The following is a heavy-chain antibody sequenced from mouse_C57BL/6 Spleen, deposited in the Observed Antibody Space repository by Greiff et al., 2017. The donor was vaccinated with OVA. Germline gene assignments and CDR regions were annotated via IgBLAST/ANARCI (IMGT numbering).Heavy chain of an antibody. J-gene: IGHJ2*01. V-gene: IGHV1-82*01. CDR3: ARTHYYGNCDY. CDR2: IYPGDGDT. CDR1: GYAFSSSW. Sequence: QVQLQQSGPELVKPGASVKISCKASGYAFSSSWMNWVKQRPGKGLEWIGRIYPGDGDTNYNGKFKGKDTLTADKSSSTAYMQLSSLTSEDSAVYFCARTHYYGNCDYWGQGTTLTVSS. D-gene: IGHD1-2*01.